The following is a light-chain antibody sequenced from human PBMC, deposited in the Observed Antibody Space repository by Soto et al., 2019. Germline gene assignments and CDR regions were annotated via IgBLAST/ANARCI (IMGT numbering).Light chain of an antibody. V-gene: IGKV1-39*01. J-gene: IGKJ5*01. CDR3: QQSYSTPHIT. Sequence: DIHMTQSPSSLSASVGDRVTITCRASQSISSYLNWYQQKPGKAPKLLIYAASSLQSGVPSRFSGSGSGTDFTLTISSLQPEDFATYYCQQSYSTPHITFGQGTRLEI. CDR1: QSISSY. CDR2: AAS.